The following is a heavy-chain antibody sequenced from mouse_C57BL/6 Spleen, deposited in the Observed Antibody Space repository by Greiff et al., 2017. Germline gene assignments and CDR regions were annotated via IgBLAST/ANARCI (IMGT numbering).Heavy chain of an antibody. CDR3: ARDYYGSSYVGWYFDV. CDR2: IYPGDGDT. V-gene: IGHV1-80*01. D-gene: IGHD1-1*01. J-gene: IGHJ1*03. CDR1: GYAFSSYW. Sequence: VKLQESGAELVKPGASVKISCKASGYAFSSYWMNWVKQRPGKGLEWIGQIYPGDGDTNYNGKFKGKATLTADKSSSTAYMQLSSLTSEDSAVYFCARDYYGSSYVGWYFDVWGTGTTVTVSS.